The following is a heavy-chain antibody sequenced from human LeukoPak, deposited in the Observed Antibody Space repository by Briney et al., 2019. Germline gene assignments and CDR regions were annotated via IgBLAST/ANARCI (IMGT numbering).Heavy chain of an antibody. CDR3: ARDRNDILTGYYNRRYNWFDP. D-gene: IGHD3-9*01. CDR2: ISSSSSTI. CDR1: GFTFSSYS. V-gene: IGHV3-48*01. Sequence: TGGSLRLSCAASGFTFSSYSMNWVRQAPGKGLEWVSYISSSSSTIYYADSVKGRFTISRDNARNSLYLQMNSLRAEDTAVYYCARDRNDILTGYYNRRYNWFDPWGQGTLVTVSS. J-gene: IGHJ5*02.